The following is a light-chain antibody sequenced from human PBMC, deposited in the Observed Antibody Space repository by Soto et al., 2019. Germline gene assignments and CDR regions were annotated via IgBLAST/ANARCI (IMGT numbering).Light chain of an antibody. J-gene: IGLJ1*01. V-gene: IGLV1-51*01. CDR3: GSWDSSLSAYV. Sequence: QSVMTQPPSVSAAPGQKVPISCSGSSSNIGGNSVSWYQQLPGTPPKLLIYDDNKRPSGIPDRFSGSKSGTSATLGITGFQTGEEADYYCGSWDSSLSAYVFGTGTKLTVL. CDR1: SSNIGGNS. CDR2: DDN.